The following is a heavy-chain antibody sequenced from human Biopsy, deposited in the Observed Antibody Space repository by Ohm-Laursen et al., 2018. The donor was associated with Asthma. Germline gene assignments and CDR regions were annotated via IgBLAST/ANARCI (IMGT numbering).Heavy chain of an antibody. V-gene: IGHV3-53*01. CDR3: ARGDSSNWSHYYFDY. CDR2: IYSGGTS. CDR1: GFAVSRDH. D-gene: IGHD3-22*01. Sequence: GSLRLSCTASGFAVSRDHMFLVRQAPGKGLEWVSVIYSGGTSHTADSVRGRFTISRDYSKNTLYLQMHSLRAEDTAVYYCARGDSSNWSHYYFDYWGQGTLVTVSS. J-gene: IGHJ4*02.